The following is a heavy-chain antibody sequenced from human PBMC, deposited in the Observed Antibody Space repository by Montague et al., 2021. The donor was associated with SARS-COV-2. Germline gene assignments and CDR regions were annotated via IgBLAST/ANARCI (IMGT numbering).Heavy chain of an antibody. J-gene: IGHJ3*02. D-gene: IGHD3-22*01. V-gene: IGHV4-4*07. CDR2: LYTSGST. CDR1: GGSISSYY. CDR3: ARERGPYYFDGSGYHNAFVI. Sequence: SETLSLTCTVSGGSISSYYWSWIRQPAGKGLEWIGRLYTSGSTYYNPPLKSRVTISVDTSKNQSSLKLSSVTAADTAVYYCARERGPYYFDGSGYHNAFVIWGQGTMVTVSS.